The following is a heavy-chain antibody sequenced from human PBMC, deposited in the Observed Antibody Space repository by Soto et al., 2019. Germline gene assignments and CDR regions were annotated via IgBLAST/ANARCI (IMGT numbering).Heavy chain of an antibody. J-gene: IGHJ4*02. Sequence: ASVKVSCKASGYTFTGYYMHWVRQAPGQGLEWMGWINPNSGGTNYAQKFQGWVTMTRDTSISTAYMELSRLRSDDTAVYFCARVHYRLIYLLFDYWGQGTPVTVSS. D-gene: IGHD5-12*01. CDR3: ARVHYRLIYLLFDY. CDR1: GYTFTGYY. CDR2: INPNSGGT. V-gene: IGHV1-2*04.